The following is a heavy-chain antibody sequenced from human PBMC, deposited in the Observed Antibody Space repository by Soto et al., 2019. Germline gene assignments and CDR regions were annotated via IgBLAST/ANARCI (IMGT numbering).Heavy chain of an antibody. V-gene: IGHV1-18*04. CDR2: ISAYNGNT. CDR3: ARDLSAAAGTTSGYV. J-gene: IGHJ6*02. Sequence: ASVKVSCKASGYTFTSYGVSWVRQAPGQGLEWMGWISAYNGNTNYAQKLQGRVTMTTDTSTSTAYMELRSLRSDDTTVYYCARDLSAAAGTTSGYVWGQGTTVTVS. D-gene: IGHD6-13*01. CDR1: GYTFTSYG.